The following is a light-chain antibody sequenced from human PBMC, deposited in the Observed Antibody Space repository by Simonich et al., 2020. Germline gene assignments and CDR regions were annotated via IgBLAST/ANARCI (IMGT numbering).Light chain of an antibody. CDR2: WAS. V-gene: IGKV4-1*01. Sequence: DIVMTQSPDSLAVSLGERATINCKSSQRVLYSSNNKNYLAWYQQNQGQPPKLLIYWASTRESVVPERFSGSGAGTEFTLTISSLQAEDVAVYYCQQYYSTPLTFGGGTKVEIK. CDR1: QRVLYSSNNKNY. J-gene: IGKJ4*01. CDR3: QQYYSTPLT.